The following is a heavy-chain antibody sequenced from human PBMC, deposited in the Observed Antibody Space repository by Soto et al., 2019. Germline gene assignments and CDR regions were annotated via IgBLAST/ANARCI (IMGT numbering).Heavy chain of an antibody. CDR3: AREEGISDWHAFDY. Sequence: ASVKVSCKASGCTFTDYGISWVRQAPGQGLEWMGWISTYNGNTIYAQKIQGRVTMTTDTSTSTAYVELRSLRSDDTAVYYCAREEGISDWHAFDYWGQGTLVTVSS. D-gene: IGHD6-19*01. CDR1: GCTFTDYG. J-gene: IGHJ4*02. CDR2: ISTYNGNT. V-gene: IGHV1-18*04.